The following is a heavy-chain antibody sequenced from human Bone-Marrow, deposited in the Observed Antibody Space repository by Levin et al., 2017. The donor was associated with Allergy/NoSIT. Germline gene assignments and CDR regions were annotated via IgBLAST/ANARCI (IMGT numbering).Heavy chain of an antibody. J-gene: IGHJ5*02. CDR2: IYYSGST. CDR3: ARGIIAAAATGWFDP. V-gene: IGHV4-59*01. D-gene: IGHD6-13*01. Sequence: ASETLSLTCTVSGGSISSYYWSWIRQPPGKGLEWIGYIYYSGSTNYNPSLKSRVTISVDTSKNQFSLKLSSVTAADTAVYYCARGIIAAAATGWFDPWGQGTLVTVSS. CDR1: GGSISSYY.